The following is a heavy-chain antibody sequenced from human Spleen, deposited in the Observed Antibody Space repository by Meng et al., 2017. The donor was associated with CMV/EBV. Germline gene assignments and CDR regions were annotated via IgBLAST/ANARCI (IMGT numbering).Heavy chain of an antibody. V-gene: IGHV1-69*05. CDR2: IIPIFDTA. CDR3: ARDEYYGSEAGSLDY. J-gene: IGHJ4*02. Sequence: SVKVSCKASGGTFTSYAISWARQAPGQGPEWMGGIIPIFDTANYAQKFQGRVTITTDESTSTAYMELSSLRSEDTAVYYCARDEYYGSEAGSLDYWGQGTLVTVSS. D-gene: IGHD3-10*01. CDR1: GGTFTSYA.